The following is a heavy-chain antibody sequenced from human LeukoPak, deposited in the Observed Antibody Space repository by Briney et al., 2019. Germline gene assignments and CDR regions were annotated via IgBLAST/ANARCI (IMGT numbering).Heavy chain of an antibody. D-gene: IGHD3-10*01. J-gene: IGHJ4*02. CDR1: GDSVSSNSAT. Sequence: SQTLSLTCAISGDSVSSNSATWNWIRQSPSRGLEWLGRTYYRSKWYNDYAVSVQSRITINPDTSKNQFSLQLNSVTAADTAVYYCARDQTYSGSGIYTYFDYWGQGILVTVSS. CDR2: TYYRSKWYN. CDR3: ARDQTYSGSGIYTYFDY. V-gene: IGHV6-1*01.